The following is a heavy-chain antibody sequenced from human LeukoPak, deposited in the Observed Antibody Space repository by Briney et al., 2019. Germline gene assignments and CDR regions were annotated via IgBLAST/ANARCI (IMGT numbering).Heavy chain of an antibody. CDR3: ARDIGAAAAFGS. CDR1: GGSFSGYY. V-gene: IGHV4-34*01. CDR2: INHSGST. J-gene: IGHJ5*02. D-gene: IGHD6-13*01. Sequence: SETLSLTCAVYGGSFSGYYWSWIRQPPGKGLEWIGEINHSGSTNYNPSLKSRVPISVDTSKNQFSLKLSSVTAADTAVYYCARDIGAAAAFGSWGQGTLVTVSS.